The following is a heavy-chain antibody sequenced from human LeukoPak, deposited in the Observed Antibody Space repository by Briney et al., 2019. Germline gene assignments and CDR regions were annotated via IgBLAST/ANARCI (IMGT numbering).Heavy chain of an antibody. D-gene: IGHD5-18*01. V-gene: IGHV3-64D*09. CDR2: ISSNGGST. J-gene: IGHJ4*02. Sequence: TGGSLRLSCSASGFTFSRYAMHWVRQAPGKGLEYVSAISSNGGSTYYGDSVKGRFTISRDNSKNTLYLQMSSLRAEDTAMYYCVKARGIQLWLPGDYWGQGTLVTVSS. CDR1: GFTFSRYA. CDR3: VKARGIQLWLPGDY.